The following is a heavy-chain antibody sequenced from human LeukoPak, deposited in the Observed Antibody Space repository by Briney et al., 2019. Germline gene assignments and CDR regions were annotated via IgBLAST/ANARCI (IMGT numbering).Heavy chain of an antibody. CDR2: INHSGNT. D-gene: IGHD3-10*01. V-gene: IGHV4-34*01. Sequence: PSETLSLTCAVYGGSFSDYYWNWIRQPPGKGLEWIAEINHSGNTNYNPSLNNRVKSRVTISVDTSKNQFSLNLNSVTAADTAWYSGARGSKMVRGAQHYTYSAPGGQETLVTVS. CDR3: ARGSKMVRGAQHYTYSAP. J-gene: IGHJ5*02. CDR1: GGSFSDYY.